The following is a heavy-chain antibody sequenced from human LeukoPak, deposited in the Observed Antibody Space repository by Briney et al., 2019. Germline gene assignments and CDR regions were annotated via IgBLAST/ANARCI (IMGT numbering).Heavy chain of an antibody. V-gene: IGHV1-18*01. CDR3: ARELHYGSGTSFDY. Sequence: ASVKVSCPASGYTFSNFGITWVRQAPGQGLEWMGWISAYLGNTNYAQKFQGRVTMTTDTSTSTAYLELRSLSSADTAVYYCARELHYGSGTSFDYWGQGSLVTVSS. J-gene: IGHJ4*02. D-gene: IGHD3-10*01. CDR2: ISAYLGNT. CDR1: GYTFSNFG.